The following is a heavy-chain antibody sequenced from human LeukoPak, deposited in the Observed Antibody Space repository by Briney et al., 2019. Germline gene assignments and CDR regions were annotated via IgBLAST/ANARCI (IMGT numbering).Heavy chain of an antibody. Sequence: GGSLRLSCAVSGFTVSSNFMSWVRQAPGKGLEWLSVIYSGGATFYADSVKGRFTISRDNSKSTLYLQMNSLRAEDTAVYYCALAGVTGYYFDYWGQGTLVTVSS. CDR2: IYSGGAT. J-gene: IGHJ4*02. CDR1: GFTVSSNF. CDR3: ALAGVTGYYFDY. V-gene: IGHV3-53*01. D-gene: IGHD4-23*01.